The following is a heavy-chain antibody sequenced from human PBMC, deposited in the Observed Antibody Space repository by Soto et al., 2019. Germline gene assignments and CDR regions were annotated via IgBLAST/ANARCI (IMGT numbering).Heavy chain of an antibody. V-gene: IGHV4-61*01. CDR2: IYYSGSI. CDR3: ARDYYDSSGRFVCMDV. CDR1: GGSVSSGSDY. Sequence: SETLSLTCTVSGGSVSSGSDYWSWIRQPPGKGLEWIGHIYYSGSINYNPSLKSRVTISVNTSKNQFYLQLSSVTAADTAVYYCARDYYDSSGRFVCMDVWGQGTTVTVSS. D-gene: IGHD3-22*01. J-gene: IGHJ6*02.